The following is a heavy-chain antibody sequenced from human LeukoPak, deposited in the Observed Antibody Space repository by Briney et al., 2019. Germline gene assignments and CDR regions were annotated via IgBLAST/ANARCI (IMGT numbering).Heavy chain of an antibody. J-gene: IGHJ4*02. CDR1: GFTFRSHA. CDR2: IYENGGTA. V-gene: IGHV3-23*01. Sequence: GGSLGLSCVGSGFTFRSHAMSWVRQAPEKGLEFVSGIYENGGTAYYADSVKGRFSISRDNSKNTLYLQMDSLRGEDTAVYYCAKDFRIGYSAHFDYWGQGALVTVSS. D-gene: IGHD2-21*01. CDR3: AKDFRIGYSAHFDY.